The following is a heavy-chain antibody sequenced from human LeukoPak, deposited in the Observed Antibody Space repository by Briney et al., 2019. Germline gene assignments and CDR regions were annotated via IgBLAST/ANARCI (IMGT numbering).Heavy chain of an antibody. V-gene: IGHV3-15*01. D-gene: IGHD4-23*01. CDR3: ASTDDYGGRRVDY. Sequence: GGSLRLSCAASGFTFSNAWMSWVRQAPGKGLEWVGRIKSKTDGGTTDYAAPVKGRFTISRDDSKNTLYLQMNSLRAEDTAVYYCASTDDYGGRRVDYWGQGTLVTVSS. J-gene: IGHJ4*02. CDR1: GFTFSNAW. CDR2: IKSKTDGGTT.